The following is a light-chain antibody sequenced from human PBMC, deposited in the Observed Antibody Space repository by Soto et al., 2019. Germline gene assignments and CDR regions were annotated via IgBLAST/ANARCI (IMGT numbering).Light chain of an antibody. J-gene: IGKJ4*01. CDR2: DTS. CDR1: QSVSSSS. V-gene: IGKV3-20*01. CDR3: QHYVSSPLT. Sequence: EIVLTQSPGTLSLSPGERATLSCRASQSVSSSSLAWYQQKPGQAPRLLIYDTSSRATGIPDRFSGSGSGTDFTLTISRLEREDCAVYYCQHYVSSPLTFGGGTKAEIK.